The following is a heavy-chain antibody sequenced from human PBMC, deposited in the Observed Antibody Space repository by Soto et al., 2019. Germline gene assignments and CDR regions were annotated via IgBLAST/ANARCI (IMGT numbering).Heavy chain of an antibody. D-gene: IGHD6-19*01. CDR2: INAGNGNT. Sequence: QVPLVQSGAEVKKPGASVKVSCKASGYTFTSYAMHWVRQAPGQRLEWMGWINAGNGNTKYSQKFQGRVTITRDTSASTAYMELSSLRSEDTAVYYCARGLRGSSGWYLAGAFDIWGQGTMVTVSS. J-gene: IGHJ3*02. V-gene: IGHV1-3*01. CDR1: GYTFTSYA. CDR3: ARGLRGSSGWYLAGAFDI.